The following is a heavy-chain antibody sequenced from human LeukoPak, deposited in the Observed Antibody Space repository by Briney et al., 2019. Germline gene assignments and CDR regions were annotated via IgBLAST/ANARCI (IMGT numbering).Heavy chain of an antibody. V-gene: IGHV3-23*01. CDR1: GFTVNGHP. CDR3: VPLGGLGYYQYGMDV. J-gene: IGHJ6*02. D-gene: IGHD3/OR15-3a*01. CDR2: IGGSGGDT. Sequence: QTGGSLRLSCATSGFTVNGHPMHWVRQAPGKGLEWVSGIGGSGGDTFYADSVRGRFTVSRDNSKNTLFLQIDSLRTEDTAVYYCVPLGGLGYYQYGMDVWGRGTTVTVSS.